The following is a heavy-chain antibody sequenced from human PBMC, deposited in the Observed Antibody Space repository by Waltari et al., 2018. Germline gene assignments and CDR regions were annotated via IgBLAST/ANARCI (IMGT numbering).Heavy chain of an antibody. V-gene: IGHV3-7*01. D-gene: IGHD3-10*01. CDR3: ATGSTARGYYGMDV. Sequence: EMQLVESGGGLVQPGGSLRLSCAPSGFTLGSYWMSWVRQAPGKGLEWVANIKQDASEEYYVVSVKGRFTISKDNAKNSLSLQMNSLRAEDTAVYYCATGSTARGYYGMDVWGQGTTVTVSS. J-gene: IGHJ6*02. CDR1: GFTLGSYW. CDR2: IKQDASEE.